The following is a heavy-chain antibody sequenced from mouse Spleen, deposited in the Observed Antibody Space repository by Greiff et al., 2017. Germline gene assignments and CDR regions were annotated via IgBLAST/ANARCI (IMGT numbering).Heavy chain of an antibody. V-gene: IGHV1-26*01. CDR2: INPNNGGT. CDR1: GYTFTDYY. J-gene: IGHJ2*01. D-gene: IGHD1-1*01. CDR3: ARVYYGRAGNYFDY. Sequence: EVQLQQSGPELVKPGASVKISCKASGYTFTDYYMNWVKQSHGKSLEWIGDINPNNGGTSYNQKFKGKATLTVDKSSSTAYMELRSLTSEDSAVYYCARVYYGRAGNYFDYWGQGTTLTVSS.